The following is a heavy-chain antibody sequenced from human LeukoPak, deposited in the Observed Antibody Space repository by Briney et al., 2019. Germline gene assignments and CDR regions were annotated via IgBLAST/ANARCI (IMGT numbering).Heavy chain of an antibody. CDR1: GGTFSSYA. CDR2: IIPIFGTA. CDR3: AKDPMATIPMYYFDY. J-gene: IGHJ4*02. Sequence: GASVKVSCKASGGTFSSYAISWVRQAPGQGLEWMGGIIPIFGTANYAQKFQGRVTITADESTSTAYMELSSLRSEDTAVYYCAKDPMATIPMYYFDYWGQGTLVTVSS. D-gene: IGHD5-24*01. V-gene: IGHV1-69*13.